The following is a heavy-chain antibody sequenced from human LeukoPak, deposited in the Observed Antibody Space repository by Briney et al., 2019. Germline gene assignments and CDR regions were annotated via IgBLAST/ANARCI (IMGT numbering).Heavy chain of an antibody. CDR1: GHTFTSYD. J-gene: IGHJ4*02. CDR2: MNPNSGNT. CDR3: ANQQFASVRAFDY. V-gene: IGHV1-8*03. D-gene: IGHD3-10*01. Sequence: ASVKVSCKASGHTFTSYDINWVRQATGQGLEWMGWMNPNSGNTGYAQKFQGRVTITRNTSISTAYMELSSLRSDDTALYYCANQQFASVRAFDYWGQGILVTASS.